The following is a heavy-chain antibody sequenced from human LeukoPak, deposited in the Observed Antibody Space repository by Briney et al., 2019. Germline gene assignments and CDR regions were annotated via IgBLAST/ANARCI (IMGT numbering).Heavy chain of an antibody. CDR2: ISSNGGST. J-gene: IGHJ4*02. CDR3: VKGQWCSGGSGYSGLFDY. D-gene: IGHD2-15*01. V-gene: IGHV3-64D*06. Sequence: GGSLRLSCSASGFTFSSYAMHWGRQAPGKGLEYVSAISSNGGSTYYADSVKGRFTISRDNSKNTLYLQMSSLRAEDTAVYYCVKGQWCSGGSGYSGLFDYWGQGTLVTVSS. CDR1: GFTFSSYA.